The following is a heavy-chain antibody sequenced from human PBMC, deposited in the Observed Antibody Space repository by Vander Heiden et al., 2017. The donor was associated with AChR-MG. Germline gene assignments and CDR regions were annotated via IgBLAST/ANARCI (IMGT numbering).Heavy chain of an antibody. CDR3: ARGLRPNTWIQLWKSPYYYYGMDV. J-gene: IGHJ6*02. CDR2: INHSGRT. Sequence: VQPLPCCPGLSKPSEPLPLPSALYAGSLRGYSCSWIRQPPGTGLEWIGEINHSGRTNYNQSLKSRVTISVDTSKNQFSLKLSSVTAADTAVYYCARGLRPNTWIQLWKSPYYYYGMDVWGQGTTVTVSS. V-gene: IGHV4-34*01. CDR1: AGSLRGYS. D-gene: IGHD5-18*01.